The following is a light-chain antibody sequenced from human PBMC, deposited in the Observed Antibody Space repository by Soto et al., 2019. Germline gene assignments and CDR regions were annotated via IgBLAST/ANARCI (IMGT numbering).Light chain of an antibody. CDR2: EVS. Sequence: QSALTQAASVSGSPGQSIAISCAGTSSDVGGYNFVSWYQQHPGKAPKLMIYEVSNRPSGVSNLFSGSKSGDTASLTISGLQAEDEADYYCNSYTSTSNIVAFGGGTKLTVL. CDR1: SSDVGGYNF. CDR3: NSYTSTSNIVA. V-gene: IGLV2-14*01. J-gene: IGLJ2*01.